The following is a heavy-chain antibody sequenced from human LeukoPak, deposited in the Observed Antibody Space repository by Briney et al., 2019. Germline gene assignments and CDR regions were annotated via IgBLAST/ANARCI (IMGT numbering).Heavy chain of an antibody. CDR3: AKDRNYYDSSGAYYFDY. CDR2: IWYDGTNK. D-gene: IGHD3-22*01. Sequence: GGSLRLSCAASGFTFSSYGMHWVRQAPGKGLEWVAVIWYDGTNKNYADSVKGRFTISRDNSKNTLYLQMNSLRAEDTAVYYCAKDRNYYDSSGAYYFDYWGQGTLVTVSS. J-gene: IGHJ4*02. V-gene: IGHV3-33*06. CDR1: GFTFSSYG.